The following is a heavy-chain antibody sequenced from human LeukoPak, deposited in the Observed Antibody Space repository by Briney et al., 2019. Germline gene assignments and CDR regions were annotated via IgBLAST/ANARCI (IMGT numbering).Heavy chain of an antibody. D-gene: IGHD3-22*01. J-gene: IGHJ4*02. CDR1: GGSISSYY. V-gene: IGHV4-4*09. CDR2: ICTSGST. Sequence: SETLSLTCTVSGGSISSYYWSWIRQPPGKGLEWIGYICTSGSTNYNPSLKSRVTISVDTSKNQFSLKLSSVTAADTAVYYCARHGVSSGFRLYYFDYWGQGTLVTVSS. CDR3: ARHGVSSGFRLYYFDY.